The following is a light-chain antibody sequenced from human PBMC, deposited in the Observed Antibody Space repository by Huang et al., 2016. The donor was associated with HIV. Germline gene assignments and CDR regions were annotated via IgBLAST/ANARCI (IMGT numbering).Light chain of an antibody. V-gene: IGKV2-29*02. Sequence: DIVMIQTPLSLSVTPGQPASIFCQSSQSLLHNYGKTYVYWYLQKPGQSPHLLIYEVSSRFAGVPDRFSGSGSGTDFTLKISRVEAEDVGVYYCMQGKHFPRTFGQGTKVEIK. CDR1: QSLLHNYGKTY. CDR3: MQGKHFPRT. J-gene: IGKJ1*01. CDR2: EVS.